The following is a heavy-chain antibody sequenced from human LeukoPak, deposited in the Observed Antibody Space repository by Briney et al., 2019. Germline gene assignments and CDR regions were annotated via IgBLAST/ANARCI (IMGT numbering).Heavy chain of an antibody. CDR3: ARPYDFWSGYFGNAFDI. J-gene: IGHJ3*02. CDR1: GYSFTSYW. D-gene: IGHD3-3*01. V-gene: IGHV5-51*01. CDR2: IYPGDSDT. Sequence: GESLKISCKGSGYSFTSYWIGWVRQMPGKGLEWMGIIYPGDSDTRYSPSFQGQVTISADKSISTAYLQWSSLKASDTAMYCCARPYDFWSGYFGNAFDIWGQGTMVTVSS.